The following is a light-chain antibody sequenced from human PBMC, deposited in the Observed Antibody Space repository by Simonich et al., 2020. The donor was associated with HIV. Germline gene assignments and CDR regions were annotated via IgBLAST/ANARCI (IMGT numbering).Light chain of an antibody. CDR2: GAS. Sequence: EIVMTQSPATLSVSPGERATLSCRASQSVSSNLAWYQQNPAQSPRLLIYGASARATGIPARFSGSGSGTEFTLTISSLQSEDFAVYYCQQYNDWPRTFGQGTKVEI. V-gene: IGKV3-15*01. J-gene: IGKJ1*01. CDR1: QSVSSN. CDR3: QQYNDWPRT.